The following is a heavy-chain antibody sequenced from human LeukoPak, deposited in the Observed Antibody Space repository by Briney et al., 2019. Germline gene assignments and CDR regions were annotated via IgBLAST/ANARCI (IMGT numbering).Heavy chain of an antibody. J-gene: IGHJ4*02. Sequence: PGGSLRLSCAASGFTFSSYAMHWVRQAPGKGLEWVAVISYDGSNKYYADSVKGRFTISRDNSKNTLYLQMNRLRAEDTAVYYCARADTATFDYWGQGTLVTVSS. CDR2: ISYDGSNK. D-gene: IGHD5-18*01. CDR3: ARADTATFDY. V-gene: IGHV3-30*04. CDR1: GFTFSSYA.